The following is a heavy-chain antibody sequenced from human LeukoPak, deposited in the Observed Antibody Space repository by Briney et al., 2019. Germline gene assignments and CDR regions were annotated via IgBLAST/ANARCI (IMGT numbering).Heavy chain of an antibody. CDR2: ISGSGGST. D-gene: IGHD1-20*01. V-gene: IGHV3-23*01. CDR1: GXTFSSYA. Sequence: GGSXXLSXAASGXTFSSYAMSWVRQAPGKGXEXXSAISGSGGSTYYADSVKGRFTISRDNSKNTLYLQMNSLRAEDTAVYYCAKDLNWNYYYYYMDVWGKGTTVTVSS. CDR3: AKDLNWNYYYYYMDV. J-gene: IGHJ6*03.